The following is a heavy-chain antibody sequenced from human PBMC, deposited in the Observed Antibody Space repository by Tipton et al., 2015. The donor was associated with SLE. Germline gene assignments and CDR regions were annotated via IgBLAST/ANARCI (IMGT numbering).Heavy chain of an antibody. CDR3: AREDYGDYFDY. CDR1: GFTFSSYS. V-gene: IGHV3-21*03. D-gene: IGHD4-17*01. CDR2: ISSSSSYI. J-gene: IGHJ4*02. Sequence: LSLTCAASGFTFSSYSLNWVRQAPGKGLEWVSSISSSSSYIYYADSVKGRFTISRDNAKNSLYLQMNSLRAEDTAVYYCAREDYGDYFDYWGQGTLVTVSS.